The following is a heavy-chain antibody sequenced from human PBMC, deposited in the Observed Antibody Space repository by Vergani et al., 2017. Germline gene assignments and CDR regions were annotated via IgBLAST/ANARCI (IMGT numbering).Heavy chain of an antibody. Sequence: QITLKESCPTLVKPPQTLTLTCTFSGFSLSTSGVGVGWIRQPPGKALEWLALIYWDDDKRYSPSLKSRLTITKDTSKNQVVLTMTNMDPVDTATYYCAHIESALYYFDYWGQGTLVTVSS. CDR3: AHIESALYYFDY. CDR2: IYWDDDK. J-gene: IGHJ4*02. D-gene: IGHD2/OR15-2a*01. CDR1: GFSLSTSGVG. V-gene: IGHV2-5*02.